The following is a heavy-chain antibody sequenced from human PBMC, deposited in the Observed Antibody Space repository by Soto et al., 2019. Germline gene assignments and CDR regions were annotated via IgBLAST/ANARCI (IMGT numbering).Heavy chain of an antibody. V-gene: IGHV1-69*06. CDR3: ARETRPPHFDY. J-gene: IGHJ4*02. CDR2: IIPIFGTA. Sequence: GASVKVSCKASGGTFSSYAISWVRQAPGQGLEWMGGIIPIFGTANYAQKFQGRVTITADKSTSTAYMELSSLRSEDTAVYYCARETRPPHFDYWGQGTLVTVSS. CDR1: GGTFSSYA.